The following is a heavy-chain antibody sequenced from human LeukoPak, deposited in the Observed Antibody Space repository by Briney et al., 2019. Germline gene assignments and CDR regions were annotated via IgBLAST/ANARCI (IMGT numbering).Heavy chain of an antibody. CDR1: GFTVSSNY. CDR2: ISSSSSYI. Sequence: PGGSLRLSCAASGFTVSSNYMSWVRQAPGKGLEWVSSISSSSSYIYYADSVKGRFTISRDNAKNSLYLQMNSLRAEDTAVYYCARGASYSSGWYAVDYWGQGTLVTVSS. J-gene: IGHJ4*02. V-gene: IGHV3-21*01. CDR3: ARGASYSSGWYAVDY. D-gene: IGHD6-19*01.